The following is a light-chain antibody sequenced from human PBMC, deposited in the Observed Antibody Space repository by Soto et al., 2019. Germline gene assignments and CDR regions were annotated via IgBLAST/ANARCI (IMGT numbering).Light chain of an antibody. J-gene: IGKJ1*01. CDR1: QSISSW. CDR3: QEYSSFWT. CDR2: DAS. V-gene: IGKV1-5*01. Sequence: DIPMTQSPSTLSASVGDRVTITCRASQSISSWLAWYQQKPGQAPKVLIYDASSLESGVPSRFSGSGSGTEFTLTISCLQADDFATYYCQEYSSFWTFGQGTKVEIK.